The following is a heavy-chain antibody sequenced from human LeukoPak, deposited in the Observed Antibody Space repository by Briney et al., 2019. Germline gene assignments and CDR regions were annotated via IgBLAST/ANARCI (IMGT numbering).Heavy chain of an antibody. CDR2: MSSSSSSM. CDR3: ARGDNWNSYYYYYMDV. Sequence: GGSLRLSCAASGFTFSSYSMNWVRQAPGKGLEWVSYMSSSSSSMYYADSVKGRFTISRDNAKNSLYLQMHSLRAEDTAVYYCARGDNWNSYYYYYMDVWGRGTTVTVSS. J-gene: IGHJ6*03. CDR1: GFTFSSYS. D-gene: IGHD1-7*01. V-gene: IGHV3-48*04.